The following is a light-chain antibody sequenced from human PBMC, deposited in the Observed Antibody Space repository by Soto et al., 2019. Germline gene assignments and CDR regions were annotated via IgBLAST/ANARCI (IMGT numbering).Light chain of an antibody. J-gene: IGKJ4*01. CDR1: QTISGN. CDR3: QQSYTTPLS. V-gene: IGKV1-39*01. CDR2: AAS. Sequence: DIQMTQSPSSLSASVGDRVTITCRASQTISGNLKWYQQKPGKATELLIYAASYLGKVVLSRFSGSGSVTYFTITIRSLQTEDLSTYYYQQSYTTPLSCDGGTKVEIK.